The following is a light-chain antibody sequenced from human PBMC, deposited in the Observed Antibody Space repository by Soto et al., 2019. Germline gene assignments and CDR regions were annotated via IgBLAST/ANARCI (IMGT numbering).Light chain of an antibody. V-gene: IGKV4-1*01. J-gene: IGKJ4*01. CDR3: QHYYNLPHT. CDR1: QSLFYSATNKNY. Sequence: DIVMTQSPDSLAVSLGERATINCKSSQSLFYSATNKNYLSWYQQRPGQPPKLLIYWASTRESGVPDRFSGSGSGTDFTLTINSLQAEDVALYYCQHYYNLPHTFGGGTTVEIK. CDR2: WAS.